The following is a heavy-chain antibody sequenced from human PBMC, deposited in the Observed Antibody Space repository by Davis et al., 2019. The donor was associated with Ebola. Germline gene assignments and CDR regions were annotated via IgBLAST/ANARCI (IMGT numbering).Heavy chain of an antibody. V-gene: IGHV1-69*04. Sequence: SVKVSCKASGGTFSSYAISWVRQAPGQGLEWMGRIIPILGIANYAQKFQGRVTMTRDTSITTAYMELSSLSSDDTAVYYCTRGIARRRSGSWFDPWGQGTPVTVSS. CDR1: GGTFSSYA. CDR3: TRGIARRRSGSWFDP. D-gene: IGHD2-15*01. CDR2: IIPILGIA. J-gene: IGHJ5*02.